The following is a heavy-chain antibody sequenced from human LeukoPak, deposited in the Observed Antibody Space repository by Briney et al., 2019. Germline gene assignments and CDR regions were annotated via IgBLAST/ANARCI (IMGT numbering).Heavy chain of an antibody. CDR3: ARVRPIAVVVAATRAGGSWFDP. D-gene: IGHD2-15*01. Sequence: SETLSLTCAVYGGSFSGYYWSWIRQPPGKGLEWIGDINHSGSTNYNPSLKSRVTISVDTSKNQFSLKLSSVTAADTAVYYCARVRPIAVVVAATRAGGSWFDPWGQGTLVTVSS. J-gene: IGHJ5*02. CDR2: INHSGST. CDR1: GGSFSGYY. V-gene: IGHV4-34*01.